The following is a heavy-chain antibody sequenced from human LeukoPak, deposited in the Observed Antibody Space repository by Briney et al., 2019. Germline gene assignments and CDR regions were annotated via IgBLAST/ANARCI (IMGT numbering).Heavy chain of an antibody. D-gene: IGHD1-26*01. V-gene: IGHV3-21*01. CDR2: ISSSSSYI. J-gene: IGHJ4*02. Sequence: GGSLRLSCAASGFTVSSNYMSWVRQAPGKGLEWVSSISSSSSYIYYADSVKGRFTISRDNAKNSLYLQMNSLRAEDTAVYYCARNSGSYFGYWGQGTLVTVSS. CDR3: ARNSGSYFGY. CDR1: GFTVSSNY.